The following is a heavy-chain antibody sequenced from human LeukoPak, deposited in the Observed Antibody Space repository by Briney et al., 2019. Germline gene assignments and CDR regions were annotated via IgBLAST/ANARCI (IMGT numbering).Heavy chain of an antibody. J-gene: IGHJ6*02. V-gene: IGHV4-59*08. CDR3: AGVPSDYYFGMDV. CDR2: VYYSGST. D-gene: IGHD2-2*01. CDR1: GGSISSYY. Sequence: PSETLSLTCTVSGGSISSYYWSWIRQPPGKGLEWIGYVYYSGSTNYNPSLKSRVTISVDTSKNQFSLKLTSVSAADTAVYYCAGVPSDYYFGMDVGGQGTTVTVSS.